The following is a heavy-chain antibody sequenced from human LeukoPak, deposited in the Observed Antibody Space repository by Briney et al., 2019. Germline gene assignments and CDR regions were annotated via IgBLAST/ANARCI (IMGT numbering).Heavy chain of an antibody. CDR2: IYYSGST. D-gene: IGHD3-10*01. J-gene: IGHJ4*02. CDR3: ASSLWFGELAY. CDR1: GGSISSSSYY. Sequence: SETLSLTCTVSGGSISSSSYYWGWIRQPPGKGLEWIGSIYYSGSTYYNPSLKSRVTISVDTSKNQFSLKLSSVTAADTAVYYCASSLWFGELAYWGQGTLVTVSS. V-gene: IGHV4-39*07.